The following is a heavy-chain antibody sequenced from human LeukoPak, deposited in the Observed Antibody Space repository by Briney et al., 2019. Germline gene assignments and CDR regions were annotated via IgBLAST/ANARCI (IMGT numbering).Heavy chain of an antibody. CDR1: GYSITSAYY. D-gene: IGHD3-10*01. CDR3: ASALQPYYYYGSGSISYFDY. J-gene: IGHJ4*02. CDR2: FFLKGST. V-gene: IGHV4-38-2*02. Sequence: SETLSLTCTVSGYSITSAYYWGWIRQPPGKGLEWIGSFFLKGSTYYNPSLKSRVTISVDTSKNQFSLKLSSVTAADTAVYYCASALQPYYYYGSGSISYFDYWGQGTLVTVSS.